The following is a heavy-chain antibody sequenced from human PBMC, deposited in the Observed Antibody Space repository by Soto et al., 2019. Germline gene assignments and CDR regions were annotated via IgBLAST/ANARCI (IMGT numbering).Heavy chain of an antibody. V-gene: IGHV4-59*12. CDR2: IYYSGST. CDR3: ARSNTREAPIDY. D-gene: IGHD2-2*01. Sequence: SETLSLTCTVSGGSISSYYWSWIRQPPGKGLEWIGYIYYSGSTNYNPSLKRRVTISVDRSKNQFSLKLSSVTAADTAVYYCARSNTREAPIDYWGQGTLVTVSS. CDR1: GGSISSYY. J-gene: IGHJ4*02.